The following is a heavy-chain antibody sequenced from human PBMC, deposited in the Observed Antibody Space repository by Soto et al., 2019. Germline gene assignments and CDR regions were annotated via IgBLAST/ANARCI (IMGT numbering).Heavy chain of an antibody. J-gene: IGHJ4*02. V-gene: IGHV4-39*01. CDR2: IYHVGNT. CDR1: GGPISNDKYY. CDR3: ASLWGPSYFAY. Sequence: PSETLSPTCTTSGGPISNDKYYWVWIRQPPGKGLEWIGSIYHVGNTSYNSSLKSRVTISVDTSKNLFSLRPTSLTATAPAVYYCASLWGPSYFAYWGPGALVTVSS. D-gene: IGHD7-27*01.